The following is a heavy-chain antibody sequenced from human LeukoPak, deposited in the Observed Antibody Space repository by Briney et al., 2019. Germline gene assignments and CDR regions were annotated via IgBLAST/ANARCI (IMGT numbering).Heavy chain of an antibody. CDR1: GGSISSYY. CDR2: IYYSGGT. CDR3: ASLGGPYCGGDCSWYFDL. D-gene: IGHD2-21*02. Sequence: PSETLSLTCTVSGGSISSYYWSWIRQPPGKGLEWIGYIYYSGGTNYNPSLKSRVTISVDTSKNQFSLKLSSVTVADTAVYYCASLGGPYCGGDCSWYFDLWGRGTLVAVSS. V-gene: IGHV4-59*01. J-gene: IGHJ2*01.